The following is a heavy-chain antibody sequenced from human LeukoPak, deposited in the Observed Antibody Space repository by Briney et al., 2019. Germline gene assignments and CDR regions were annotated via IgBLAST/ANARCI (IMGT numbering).Heavy chain of an antibody. CDR3: ARAKRELPSYYYLDL. Sequence: VASVKVSCKASGYTFPSYDINWVRQATGQGLEWMGWMNPKSGNTGYAQKFQGRVAMTRNTSISTAYMELSSLRSEDTAVYYCARAKRELPSYYYLDLWGKGTTVTVSS. CDR2: MNPKSGNT. D-gene: IGHD1-26*01. V-gene: IGHV1-8*01. CDR1: GYTFPSYD. J-gene: IGHJ6*03.